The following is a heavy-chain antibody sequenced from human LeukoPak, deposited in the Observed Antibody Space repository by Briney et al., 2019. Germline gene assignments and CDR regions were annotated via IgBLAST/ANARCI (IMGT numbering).Heavy chain of an antibody. CDR2: IYYSGST. CDR3: ASAGPRCSSGWYFGHFDY. CDR1: GGSISSGDYY. Sequence: SETLSLTCTVSGGSISSGDYYWSWIRQPPGKGLEWIGYIYYSGSTYYNPSLKSRVTISVDTSKNQFSLKLSSVTAADTAVYYCASAGPRCSSGWYFGHFDYWGQGTLVTVSS. J-gene: IGHJ4*02. D-gene: IGHD6-19*01. V-gene: IGHV4-30-4*01.